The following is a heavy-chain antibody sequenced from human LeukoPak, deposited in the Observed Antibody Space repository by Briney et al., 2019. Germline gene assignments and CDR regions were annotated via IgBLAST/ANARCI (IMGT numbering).Heavy chain of an antibody. J-gene: IGHJ4*02. CDR2: MNPNSSNT. Sequence: EASVKVSCKASGYTFTSYDINWVRQATGQGLEWMGWMNPNSSNTGYAQKFQGRVTMTRNTSISTAYMELSSLRSEDTAVYYCARGNWNDDYYFDYWGQGTLVTVSS. V-gene: IGHV1-8*01. CDR3: ARGNWNDDYYFDY. D-gene: IGHD1-1*01. CDR1: GYTFTSYD.